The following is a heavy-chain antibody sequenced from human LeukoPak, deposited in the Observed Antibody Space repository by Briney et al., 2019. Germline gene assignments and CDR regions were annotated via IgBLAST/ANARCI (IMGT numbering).Heavy chain of an antibody. J-gene: IGHJ4*02. Sequence: GGSLRLSCAASGFNVSSNYMSWVRQAPGKGLEWVSVIYSGGSTYYADSVKGRFTISRDNSKNTLYLQMNSLRAEDTAVYCCARGGAQGYHLPYWGQGTRVTVSS. CDR3: ARGGAQGYHLPY. D-gene: IGHD2-15*01. CDR2: IYSGGST. CDR1: GFNVSSNY. V-gene: IGHV3-53*01.